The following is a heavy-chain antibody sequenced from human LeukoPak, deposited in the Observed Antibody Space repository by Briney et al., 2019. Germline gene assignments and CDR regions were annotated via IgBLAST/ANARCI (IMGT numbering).Heavy chain of an antibody. V-gene: IGHV3-21*01. J-gene: IGHJ6*02. D-gene: IGHD5-12*01. CDR1: GFTFSSYS. Sequence: PGWSLRLSCAASGFTFSSYSMNWVRQAPGKGLEWVSSISSSSSYIYYADSVKGRFTISRDNAKNSLYLQMNSLRAEDTAVYYCARSFEGYSGYDSGYGMDVWGQGTTVTVSS. CDR2: ISSSSSYI. CDR3: ARSFEGYSGYDSGYGMDV.